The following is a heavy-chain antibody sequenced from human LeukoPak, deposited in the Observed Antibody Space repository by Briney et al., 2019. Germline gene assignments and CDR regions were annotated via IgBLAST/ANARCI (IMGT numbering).Heavy chain of an antibody. V-gene: IGHV3-30*18. CDR3: AKYCGGDCYYGMDV. D-gene: IGHD2-21*01. J-gene: IGHJ6*02. Sequence: PGRSLRLSCAASGFTFSSYGMHWVRQAPGKGLEWVAVISYDGSNKYYADSVKGRFTISRDNSKNTLYLQMNTLRAEDTAVYYCAKYCGGDCYYGMDVWGQGTTVTVSS. CDR1: GFTFSSYG. CDR2: ISYDGSNK.